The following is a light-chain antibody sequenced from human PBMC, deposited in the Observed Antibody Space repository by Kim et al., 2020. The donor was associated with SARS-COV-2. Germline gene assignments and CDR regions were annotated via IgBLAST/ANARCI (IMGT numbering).Light chain of an antibody. CDR3: QTWGTGIRV. CDR1: RGHGSYA. J-gene: IGLJ3*02. V-gene: IGLV4-69*01. CDR2: LNSDGSH. Sequence: ASVKLTCTLSRGHGSYAIAWHQQQPEKGPRYLMRLNSDGSHNKGDGIPDRFSGSSSGAERYLTISSLQSEDEADYYCQTWGTGIRVFGGGTQLTVL.